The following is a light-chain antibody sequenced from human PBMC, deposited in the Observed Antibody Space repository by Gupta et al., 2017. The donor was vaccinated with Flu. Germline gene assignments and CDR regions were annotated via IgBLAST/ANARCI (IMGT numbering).Light chain of an antibody. CDR1: NIRRKS. V-gene: IGLV3-21*03. J-gene: IGLJ2*01. Sequence: SSVLTQPPSVSVAPGKTARITCGGNNIRRKSVHWYQQKPGQAPVLVVYDDSDRPSGIPERFSGSNSGNTATLTISRVEDGDEADYYCQVCDSSSDHVVFGGGTKLTVL. CDR2: DDS. CDR3: QVCDSSSDHVV.